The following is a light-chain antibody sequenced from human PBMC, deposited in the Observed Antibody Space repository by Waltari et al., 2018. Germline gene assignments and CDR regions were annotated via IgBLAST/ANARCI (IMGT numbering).Light chain of an antibody. J-gene: IGKJ1*01. CDR1: EDVSTF. CDR2: DAS. V-gene: IGKV3-11*01. CDR3: QQRSNWPPTWT. Sequence: EIVLTQSPATLSLSPGERATISCRASEDVSTFLAWYQQKVGQAPRLLIYDASTRATGIPARFSGSGSGTEFTLTISSLEPEDFAIYYCQQRSNWPPTWTFGQGTKVEIK.